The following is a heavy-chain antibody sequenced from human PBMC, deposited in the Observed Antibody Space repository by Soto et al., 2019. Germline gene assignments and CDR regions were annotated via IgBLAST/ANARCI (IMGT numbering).Heavy chain of an antibody. Sequence: QVQLQESGPGLVKPSQTLSLTCTVSGDSISSGGYYWSWIRQHPGKGLEWIAHIYYSGSTYYNPSLKRLFTISADTSNNHFSLKLSSVTEADTAVYYCARSPHFDGYNDYWGRGTLVTVSS. V-gene: IGHV4-31*01. J-gene: IGHJ4*02. CDR2: IYYSGST. D-gene: IGHD3-9*01. CDR1: GDSISSGGYY. CDR3: ARSPHFDGYNDY.